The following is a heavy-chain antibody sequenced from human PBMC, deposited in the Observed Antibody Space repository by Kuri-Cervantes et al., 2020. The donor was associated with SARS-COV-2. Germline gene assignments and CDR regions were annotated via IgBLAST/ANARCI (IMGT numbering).Heavy chain of an antibody. CDR2: ISYDGSNK. D-gene: IGHD3-3*01. J-gene: IGHJ6*02. V-gene: IGHV3-30*03. Sequence: GGSLRLSCAVYGGSFSGYYWSWIRQPPGKGLEWVAVISYDGSNKYYADSVKGRFTISRDNAKNSLYLQMNSLRAEDTAVYYCARDSSRITIFGVVTRYGMDVWGQGTTVTVSS. CDR3: ARDSSRITIFGVVTRYGMDV. CDR1: GGSFSGYY.